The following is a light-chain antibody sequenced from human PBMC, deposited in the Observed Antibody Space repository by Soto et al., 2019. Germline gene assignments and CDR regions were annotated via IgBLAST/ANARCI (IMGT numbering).Light chain of an antibody. CDR1: SSDVGGYNY. CDR3: CSYGGSYTFP. CDR2: DVS. Sequence: QSALTQPRSVSGSPGQSVTISCTGTSSDVGGYNYVSWYQQHPGKAPKLMIYDVSKRPSGVPDRFSGSKSGNTASLTISGLQAEDEADYYCCSYGGSYTFPFGTGTKVTVL. V-gene: IGLV2-11*01. J-gene: IGLJ1*01.